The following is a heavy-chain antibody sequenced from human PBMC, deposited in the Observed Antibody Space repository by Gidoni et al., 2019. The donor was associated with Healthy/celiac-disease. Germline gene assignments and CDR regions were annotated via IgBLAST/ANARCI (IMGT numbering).Heavy chain of an antibody. Sequence: QLQLQESGPGLVKPSETLPLTCPVSGGSLSSTCHYWGWPRQPPRKGLEWIGSIHYRGGTYYNPSLKSRVTISVDTSKNQFSLKLSSVTAADTAVYYCARQKALFGVVTSPDFDYWGQGTLVTVSS. V-gene: IGHV4-39*01. J-gene: IGHJ4*02. CDR2: IHYRGGT. CDR3: ARQKALFGVVTSPDFDY. CDR1: GGSLSSTCHY. D-gene: IGHD3-3*01.